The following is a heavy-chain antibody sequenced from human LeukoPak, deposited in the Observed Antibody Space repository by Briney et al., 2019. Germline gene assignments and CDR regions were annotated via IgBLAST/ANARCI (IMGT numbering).Heavy chain of an antibody. CDR1: GFTFSSYA. CDR3: AKGYVVVVAATADY. Sequence: GGSLRLSCAASGFTFSSYAMSWVRQAPGKGLEWVSAISGSGGSTYYADSVKGRFTISRDNSKNTLYLQMNSLRAEDTAVYYCAKGYVVVVAATADYWGQGTLVTVSS. CDR2: ISGSGGST. J-gene: IGHJ4*02. D-gene: IGHD2-15*01. V-gene: IGHV3-23*01.